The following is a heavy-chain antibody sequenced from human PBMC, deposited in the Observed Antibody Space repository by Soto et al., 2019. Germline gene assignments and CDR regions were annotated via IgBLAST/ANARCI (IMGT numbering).Heavy chain of an antibody. CDR2: IIPILGIA. V-gene: IGHV1-69*04. D-gene: IGHD5-12*01. Sequence: SVKVSCNAPGGTFSSYTISWVRHSPGQGLEWMGRIIPILGIANYAQKFQGRVTITADKSTSTAYMELSSLRSEDTAVYYCARDLNRSGYDSPFDYWGQGTLVTVSS. J-gene: IGHJ4*02. CDR3: ARDLNRSGYDSPFDY. CDR1: GGTFSSYT.